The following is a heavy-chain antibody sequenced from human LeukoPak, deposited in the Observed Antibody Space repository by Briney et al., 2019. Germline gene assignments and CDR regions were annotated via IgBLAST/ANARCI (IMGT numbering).Heavy chain of an antibody. J-gene: IGHJ1*01. Sequence: GGSLRLSCAASGFTFSSYEMNWVRQAPGKGLEWVSYISSSGSTIYYADSVKGRFTISRDNAKNSLYLQMNSLKTEDTAVYYCTTIPLGYCSSATDCYKIDHWGQGVLVTVSS. V-gene: IGHV3-48*03. D-gene: IGHD2-2*01. CDR3: TTIPLGYCSSATDCYKIDH. CDR2: ISSSGSTI. CDR1: GFTFSSYE.